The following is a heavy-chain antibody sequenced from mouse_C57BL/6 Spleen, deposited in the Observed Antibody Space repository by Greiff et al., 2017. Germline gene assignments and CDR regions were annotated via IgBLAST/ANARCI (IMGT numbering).Heavy chain of an antibody. J-gene: IGHJ4*01. Sequence: EVKLMESGAELVRPGASVKLSCTASGFNIKDDYMHWVKQRPEQGLEWIGWIDPENGDTEYASKFQGKATITADTSSNTAYLQLSSLTSEDTAVYYCTTRYYDAMDYWGQGTSVTVSS. CDR2: IDPENGDT. D-gene: IGHD2-14*01. CDR1: GFNIKDDY. CDR3: TTRYYDAMDY. V-gene: IGHV14-4*01.